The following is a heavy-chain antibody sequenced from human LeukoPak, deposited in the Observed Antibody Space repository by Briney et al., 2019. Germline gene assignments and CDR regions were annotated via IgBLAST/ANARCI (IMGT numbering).Heavy chain of an antibody. J-gene: IGHJ6*02. CDR1: GDSISSSGYY. CDR2: IYHSGST. CDR3: ARNRVLRDYYGMDV. V-gene: IGHV4-30-2*01. Sequence: SSETLSLTCTVSGDSISSSGYYWGWIRQPPGKGLEWIGYIYHSGSTYYNPSLKSRVTISVDRSKNQFSLKLSSVTAADTAVYYCARNRVLRDYYGMDVWGQGTTVTVSS. D-gene: IGHD4-17*01.